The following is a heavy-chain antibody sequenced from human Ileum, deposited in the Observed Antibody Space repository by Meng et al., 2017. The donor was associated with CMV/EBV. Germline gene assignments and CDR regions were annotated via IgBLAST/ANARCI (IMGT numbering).Heavy chain of an antibody. J-gene: IGHJ6*02. D-gene: IGHD3-22*01. CDR3: AIRPDSSGYSPWYYYGVDV. V-gene: IGHV4-34*01. Sequence: SETLSLTCAVYGGSFSGYYWSWIRQPPGKGLEWIGEINHSGSTNYNPSLKSRVTISVDTSKNQFSLKLSSVTAADTAVYYCAIRPDSSGYSPWYYYGVDVWGQGTTVTVSS. CDR1: GGSFSGYY. CDR2: INHSGST.